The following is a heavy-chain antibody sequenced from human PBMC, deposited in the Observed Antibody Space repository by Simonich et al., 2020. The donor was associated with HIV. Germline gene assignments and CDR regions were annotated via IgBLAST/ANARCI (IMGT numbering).Heavy chain of an antibody. CDR2: INHSGIT. D-gene: IGHD3-3*01. V-gene: IGHV4-34*04. CDR1: GGPFSGYY. J-gene: IGHJ4*02. Sequence: QVQLQQWGAGLLKPSETLSLTCAVYGGPFSGYYWSWIRQPPGKGLEVIGEINHSGITNHKSSLNSRATISVDKSKNQFSLKLSSVTAADTAIYYCARRDRELILYFDYWGQGNLVTVSS. CDR3: ARRDRELILYFDY.